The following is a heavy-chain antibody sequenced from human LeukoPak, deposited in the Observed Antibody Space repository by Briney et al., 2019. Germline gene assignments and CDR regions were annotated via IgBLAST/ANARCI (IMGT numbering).Heavy chain of an antibody. CDR2: IFYSGST. V-gene: IGHV4-59*01. Sequence: SETLSLTCTVSGGSLSNYYWSWIRQPPAKGLEWIGYIFYSGSTNYNPSLKSRVTISVDTSKNQFSLKLSSVTAADTAVYYCARVLDDYGDYWGQGTLVTVSS. J-gene: IGHJ4*02. CDR3: ARVLDDYGDY. CDR1: GGSLSNYY.